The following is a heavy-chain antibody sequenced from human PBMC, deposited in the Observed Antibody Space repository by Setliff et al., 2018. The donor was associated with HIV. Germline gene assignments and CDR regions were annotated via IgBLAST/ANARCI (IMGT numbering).Heavy chain of an antibody. V-gene: IGHV1-2*06. CDR2: INPNSGGT. D-gene: IGHD6-13*01. J-gene: IGHJ6*02. Sequence: ASVKVSCKASGYTFTSYGISWVRQAPGQGLEWMGRINPNSGGTNYAQKFQGRVTMTRDTSISTAYMELSRLRSGDTAVYYCARDCRVGWVFTYGMDVGGQGTLVTVSS. CDR3: ARDCRVGWVFTYGMDV. CDR1: GYTFTSYG.